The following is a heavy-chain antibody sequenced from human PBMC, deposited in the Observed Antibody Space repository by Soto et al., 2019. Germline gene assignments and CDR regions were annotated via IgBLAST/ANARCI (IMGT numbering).Heavy chain of an antibody. CDR2: IIPVFRTS. Sequence: QVQLVQSGAELKKPGSSVKVSCSASGVTFSSYAFTWVRQAPGQGLEWMGNIIPVFRTSNYAQGFQGRLTISADESTNPIYMALSSLRSEDTAVYFCVKDGSWDGGGGESWGQGTLVIVSS. J-gene: IGHJ4*02. CDR1: GVTFSSYA. CDR3: VKDGSWDGGGGES. V-gene: IGHV1-69*18. D-gene: IGHD3-16*01.